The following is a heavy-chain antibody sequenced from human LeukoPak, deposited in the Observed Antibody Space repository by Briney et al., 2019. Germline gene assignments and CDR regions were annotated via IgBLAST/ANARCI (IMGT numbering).Heavy chain of an antibody. CDR2: IVSIFCTA. Sequence: GASVKVSCKASGGIFSSYAISWVRQAPGQGLEWMGGIVSIFCTANYAQKFQGRVTITTDESTSTACMELSSLRSEETAVCYCARVHFRRGYSGYDRPAAFDFWGQGTLVTVSS. J-gene: IGHJ4*02. CDR3: ARVHFRRGYSGYDRPAAFDF. CDR1: GGIFSSYA. V-gene: IGHV1-69*05. D-gene: IGHD5-12*01.